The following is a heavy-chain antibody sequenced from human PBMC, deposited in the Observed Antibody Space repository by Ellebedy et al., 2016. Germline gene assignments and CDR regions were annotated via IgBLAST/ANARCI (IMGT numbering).Heavy chain of an antibody. J-gene: IGHJ4*02. CDR1: GFTFINYA. CDR2: ISGSAGST. D-gene: IGHD1-26*01. CDR3: VTHTGTYEGPFDY. V-gene: IGHV3-23*01. Sequence: GDSLKISXTASGFTFINYAMSWVRQAPGKGLEWVSTISGSAGSTYSADSVKGRFTLSRDNSKNTLNLQMNSLRADDTAIYYCVTHTGTYEGPFDYWGQGSLVTVSS.